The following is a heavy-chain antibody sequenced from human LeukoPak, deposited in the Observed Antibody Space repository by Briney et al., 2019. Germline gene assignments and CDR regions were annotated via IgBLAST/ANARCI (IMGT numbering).Heavy chain of an antibody. V-gene: IGHV5-51*01. Sequence: GESLKISCQGFGYSFTSYWIGWVRQMPEKGLEWMGMIYPGDSDTKYNPSFQGQVTISTDKSITTAYLQWTNLKASDTATYYCAREATQLRGAYMDFWGKGTTVTVSS. CDR3: AREATQLRGAYMDF. CDR1: GYSFTSYW. D-gene: IGHD1-1*01. J-gene: IGHJ6*03. CDR2: IYPGDSDT.